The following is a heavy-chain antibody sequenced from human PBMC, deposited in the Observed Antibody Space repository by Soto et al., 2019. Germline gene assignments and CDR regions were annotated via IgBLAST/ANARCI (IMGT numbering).Heavy chain of an antibody. CDR3: AKRGLRDYYYYYGMDV. V-gene: IGHV3-23*01. J-gene: IGHJ6*02. D-gene: IGHD3-16*01. Sequence: XVSLRLSCAASGFTFSSYAMSWVRQAPGKGLEWVSAISGSGGSTYYADSVKGRFTISRDNSKNTLYLQMKSLRAEDTAVYYCAKRGLRDYYYYYGMDVWGQGTTVTVSS. CDR1: GFTFSSYA. CDR2: ISGSGGST.